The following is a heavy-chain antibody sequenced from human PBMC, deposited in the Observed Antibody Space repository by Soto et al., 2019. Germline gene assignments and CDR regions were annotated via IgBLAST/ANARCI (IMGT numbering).Heavy chain of an antibody. J-gene: IGHJ4*02. V-gene: IGHV5-51*01. Sequence: PGXSLKIAFQSSGYCFADSWIGWVRQVPGRGLEWVGIIYPGYSAIRYRPSFQGRVTISADKSVNTAYLQWSSLRASDTAIYYCARPPGSGTLFANWGQGTTVTVPS. CDR2: IYPGYSAI. CDR1: GYCFADSW. CDR3: ARPPGSGTLFAN. D-gene: IGHD2-15*01.